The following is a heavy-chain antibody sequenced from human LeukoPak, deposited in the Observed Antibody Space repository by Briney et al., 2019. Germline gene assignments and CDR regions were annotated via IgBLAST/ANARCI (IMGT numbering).Heavy chain of an antibody. V-gene: IGHV3-74*01. CDR3: AKRDPTGYSDY. CDR1: GFTFSSYW. CDR2: IDTDGSST. J-gene: IGHJ4*02. D-gene: IGHD3-9*01. Sequence: GGSLRLSCAASGFTFSSYWMHWVRQAPGKGLVWVSRIDTDGSSTIYADSVKGRFTISRDNSKNTLSLQMNSLRVEDTAVYYCAKRDPTGYSDYWGQGTLVTVSS.